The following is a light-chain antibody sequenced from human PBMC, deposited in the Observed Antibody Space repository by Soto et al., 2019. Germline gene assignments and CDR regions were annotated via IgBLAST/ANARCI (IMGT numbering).Light chain of an antibody. CDR3: SSKTSSSSPFV. CDR1: SSNIGAGYD. J-gene: IGLJ1*01. V-gene: IGLV1-40*01. Sequence: QSVLTQPPSVSGAPGQRVTISCTGSSSNIGAGYDVHWYQQLPGTTPKLLIYGNSNRPSGVPDRFSGSKSGTSASLAITGLQAEDEADYYCSSKTSSSSPFVFGTGTKLTVL. CDR2: GNS.